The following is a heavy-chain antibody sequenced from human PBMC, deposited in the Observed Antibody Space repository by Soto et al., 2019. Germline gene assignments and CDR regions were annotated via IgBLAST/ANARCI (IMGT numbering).Heavy chain of an antibody. CDR3: ARELRYFDWRFDP. D-gene: IGHD3-9*01. CDR2: INVYSNDT. Sequence: ASVKVSCKASGYTFTSYGISWVRQAPGQGLEWMGWINVYSNDTNYAQKLQDRVTMTTDTSTNTAYMELRSLRSDDTAVYYCARELRYFDWRFDPWGQGTLVTVS. CDR1: GYTFTSYG. V-gene: IGHV1-18*01. J-gene: IGHJ5*02.